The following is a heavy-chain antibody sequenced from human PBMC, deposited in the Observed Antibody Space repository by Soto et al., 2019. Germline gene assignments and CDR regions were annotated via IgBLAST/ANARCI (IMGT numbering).Heavy chain of an antibody. D-gene: IGHD2-15*01. J-gene: IGHJ4*02. Sequence: SETLSLTCTVSGGSISSGGYYWSWIRQPPGKGLEWIGYIYYSGSTNYNPSLKSRVTISVDRSKNQFSLKLSSVTAADTAVYYCARGQVVAAQHWGQGTLVTVSS. CDR2: IYYSGST. CDR1: GGSISSGGYY. V-gene: IGHV4-61*08. CDR3: ARGQVVAAQH.